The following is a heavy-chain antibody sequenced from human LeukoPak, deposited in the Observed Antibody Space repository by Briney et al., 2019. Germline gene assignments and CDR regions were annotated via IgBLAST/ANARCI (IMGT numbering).Heavy chain of an antibody. CDR2: IKQDGSEK. CDR3: ARDRFVRATVPSYFDY. Sequence: GGSLRLSCAASGFTFSSCWMSWVRQAPGKGLEWVANIKQDGSEKYYVDSVKGRFTISRDNAKNSLYLQMNSLRAEDTAVYYCARDRFVRATVPSYFDYWGQGTLVTVSS. D-gene: IGHD1-26*01. V-gene: IGHV3-7*01. J-gene: IGHJ4*02. CDR1: GFTFSSCW.